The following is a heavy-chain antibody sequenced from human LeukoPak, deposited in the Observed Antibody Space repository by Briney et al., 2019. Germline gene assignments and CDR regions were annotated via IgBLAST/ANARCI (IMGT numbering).Heavy chain of an antibody. V-gene: IGHV4-39*07. Sequence: SETLSLTCTVSGGSISNSRNYWSWIRQPPGKGLEWIGEINHSGSTNYNPSLKSRVTISVDTSKNQFSLKLSSVTAADTAVYYCARLRQITMVRGVPHLKYYMDVWGKGTTVTISS. D-gene: IGHD3-10*01. CDR1: GGSISNSRNY. CDR3: ARLRQITMVRGVPHLKYYMDV. CDR2: INHSGST. J-gene: IGHJ6*03.